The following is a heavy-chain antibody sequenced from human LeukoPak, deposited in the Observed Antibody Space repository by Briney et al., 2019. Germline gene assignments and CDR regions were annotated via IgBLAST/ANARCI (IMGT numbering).Heavy chain of an antibody. Sequence: GGSLRLSCAASGFTYSTYVMSWVRQAPGKGLEWVSAISGTSGSTHYADSVKGRFTTSRDNSKNTLYLQMNSLRAEDTAVYYCAKGRGSGGNPFFDYWGQGTLVTVSS. CDR1: GFTYSTYV. V-gene: IGHV3-23*01. CDR2: ISGTSGST. CDR3: AKGRGSGGNPFFDY. D-gene: IGHD2-15*01. J-gene: IGHJ4*02.